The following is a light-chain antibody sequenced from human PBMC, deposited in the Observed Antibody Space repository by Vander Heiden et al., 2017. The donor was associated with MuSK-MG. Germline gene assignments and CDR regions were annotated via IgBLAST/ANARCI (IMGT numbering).Light chain of an antibody. CDR1: QDINLF. V-gene: IGKV1-33*01. CDR3: QQYDHLPPLT. CDR2: DTF. J-gene: IGKJ4*01. Sequence: DIQMTQSPSSLSASVGDRVTITCQASQDINLFLNWYQRKPGRAPKLLIYDTFTLKAGVPSWFSGSGYGTHFTLTINSRQPEDIAPYYCQQYDHLPPLTFGGGTKVEIK.